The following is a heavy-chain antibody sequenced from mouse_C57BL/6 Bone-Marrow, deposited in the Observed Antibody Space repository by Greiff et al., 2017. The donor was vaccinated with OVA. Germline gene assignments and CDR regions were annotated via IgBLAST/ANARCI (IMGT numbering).Heavy chain of an antibody. Sequence: QVQLQQPGAELVRPGTSVKLSCKASGYTFTSYWMHWVKQRPGQGLEWIGVIVPSDSYTNYNQKFKGKATLTVDTSSSTAYMQLSSLTSEDSAVYYCARGIYPGYFDVWGTGTTVTVSS. CDR1: GYTFTSYW. V-gene: IGHV1-59*01. CDR3: ARGIYPGYFDV. J-gene: IGHJ1*03. CDR2: IVPSDSYT.